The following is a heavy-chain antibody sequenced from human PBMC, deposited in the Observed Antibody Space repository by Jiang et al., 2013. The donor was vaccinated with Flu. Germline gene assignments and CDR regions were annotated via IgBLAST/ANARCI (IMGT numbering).Heavy chain of an antibody. Sequence: AASGFTFSSYSMNWVRQAPGKGLEWVSYISSSSSTIYYADSVKGRFTISRDNAKNSLYLQMNSLRDEDTAVYYCAREDTAMVSSAGRYYYYGMDVWGQGTTVTVSS. D-gene: IGHD5-18*01. J-gene: IGHJ6*02. CDR2: ISSSSSTI. CDR3: AREDTAMVSSAGRYYYYGMDV. V-gene: IGHV3-48*02. CDR1: GFTFSSYS.